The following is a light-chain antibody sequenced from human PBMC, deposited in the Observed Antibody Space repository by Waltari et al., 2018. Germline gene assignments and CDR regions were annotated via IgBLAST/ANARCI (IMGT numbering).Light chain of an antibody. V-gene: IGLV2-14*01. Sequence: QSALIQPASVSGSPGQSITISCTGTSSDVGGYNFVSWYQHHPGKAPKLLIYEVRDRPPGVSSRFFGSKTGNRASLTISGLLPEDEADYFCTSYTASSTLVFGGGTKVTVL. CDR3: TSYTASSTLV. CDR1: SSDVGGYNF. CDR2: EVR. J-gene: IGLJ3*02.